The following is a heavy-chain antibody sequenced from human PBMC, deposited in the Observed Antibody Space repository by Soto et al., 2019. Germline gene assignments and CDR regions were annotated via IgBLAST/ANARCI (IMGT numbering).Heavy chain of an antibody. V-gene: IGHV1-8*01. CDR2: MNPNSGNT. CDR3: AREGPRYYYGMDF. Sequence: SEKVSCKSSGYTLTRYAINLVRQATGQGLEWMGWMNPNSGNTGYAQKFQGRVTMTRNTSISTAYMELSSLRSEDTAVYYCAREGPRYYYGMDFWGQGTTVTVSS. CDR1: GYTLTRYA. J-gene: IGHJ6*02.